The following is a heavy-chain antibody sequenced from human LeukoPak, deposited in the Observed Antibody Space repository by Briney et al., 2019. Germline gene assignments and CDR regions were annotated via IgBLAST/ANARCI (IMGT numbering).Heavy chain of an antibody. D-gene: IGHD3-10*01. CDR2: MNPNSGNT. CDR1: GYTFTSYD. V-gene: IGHV1-8*01. CDR3: ARLMVRGVIIPTNWFDP. J-gene: IGHJ5*02. Sequence: ASVKVSCKASGYTFTSYDINWVRQATGQGLEWMGWMNPNSGNTGYAQKFQGRVTMTRNTSISTAYMELSSLRSEDTAVYYCARLMVRGVIIPTNWFDPWGQGTLVTVSS.